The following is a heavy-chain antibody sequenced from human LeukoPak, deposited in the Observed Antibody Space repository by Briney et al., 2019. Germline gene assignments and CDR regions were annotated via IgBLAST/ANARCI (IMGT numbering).Heavy chain of an antibody. Sequence: SETLSLTCTVSGGSISSYYWNWIRQPAGKGLEWIGRIHTSGSTNYNPSLKSRVTMSVDTSKNQFSLKLSSVTAADTAVYYCARDRLVWFGEFEYNWFDPWGQGTLVTVSS. CDR3: ARDRLVWFGEFEYNWFDP. D-gene: IGHD3-10*01. J-gene: IGHJ5*02. CDR2: IHTSGST. V-gene: IGHV4-4*07. CDR1: GGSISSYY.